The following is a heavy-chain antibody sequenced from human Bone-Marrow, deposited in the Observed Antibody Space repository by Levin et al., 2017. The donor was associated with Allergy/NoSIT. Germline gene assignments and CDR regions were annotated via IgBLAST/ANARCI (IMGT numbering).Heavy chain of an antibody. CDR1: GGSISSGGYS. Sequence: LRLSCAVSGGSISSGGYSWSWIRRPPGKGLEWIGYIYHSGSTKYRPFLKSRVSISVDRSKNQFSLRLSSVTAADTAIYYCTRTYDSSGYYAFAYWGQGTLVTVSS. V-gene: IGHV4-30-2*01. D-gene: IGHD3-22*01. CDR3: TRTYDSSGYYAFAY. CDR2: IYHSGST. J-gene: IGHJ4*02.